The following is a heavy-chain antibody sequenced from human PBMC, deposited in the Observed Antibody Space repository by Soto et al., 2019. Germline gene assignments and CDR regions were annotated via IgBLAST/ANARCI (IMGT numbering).Heavy chain of an antibody. CDR1: GGTFSSYA. J-gene: IGHJ4*02. CDR3: ARERFTMSPGERYFDY. CDR2: IIPLFGTA. V-gene: IGHV1-69*01. Sequence: VQLVQSGAEVKKPGSSVKVSCKASGGTFSSYAISWVRQAPGQGLEWMGGIIPLFGTANYAQKFQGRVTITADESTSTAYMELSSLRSEDTAVYYCARERFTMSPGERYFDYWGQGALVTVSS. D-gene: IGHD3-10*02.